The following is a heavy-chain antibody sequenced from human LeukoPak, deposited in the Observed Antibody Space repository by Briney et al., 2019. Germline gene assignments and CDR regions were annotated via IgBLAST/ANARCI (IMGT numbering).Heavy chain of an antibody. CDR1: GFTFSNYA. D-gene: IGHD6-19*01. J-gene: IGHJ4*02. CDR3: ARISRAVPATDF. V-gene: IGHV3-64*01. CDR2: ISSNGGST. Sequence: GGSLRLSCAASGFTFSNYAMHWVRQAPGKGLEYVAAISSNGGSTYYANSVEGRFTISRDNSKNTLYLQMGSLRAEDMAVYYCARISRAVPATDFWGQGTLVTVSS.